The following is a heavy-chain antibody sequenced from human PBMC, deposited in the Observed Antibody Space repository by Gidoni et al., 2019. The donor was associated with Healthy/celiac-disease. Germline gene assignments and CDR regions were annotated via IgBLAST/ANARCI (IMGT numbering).Heavy chain of an antibody. CDR1: GFTFRSYS. J-gene: IGHJ4*02. D-gene: IGHD1-26*01. V-gene: IGHV3-21*01. CDR2: ISSSSSYI. Sequence: EVQLVESGGGLVKPGGSLSLSCAASGFTFRSYSMNWVRQAPGKGLEWVSSISSSSSYIYYADSVKGRFTISRDNAKNSLYLQMNSLRAEDTAVYYCALGSRLVVGATGYWGQGTLVTVSS. CDR3: ALGSRLVVGATGY.